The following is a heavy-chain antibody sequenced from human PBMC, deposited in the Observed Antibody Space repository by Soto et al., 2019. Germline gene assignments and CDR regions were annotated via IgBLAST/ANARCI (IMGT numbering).Heavy chain of an antibody. CDR1: GFTFSSYA. J-gene: IGHJ6*02. V-gene: IGHV3-30-3*01. D-gene: IGHD3-3*01. Sequence: QVQLVESGGGVVQPGRSLRLSCAASGFTFSSYAMHWVRQAPGEGLEWVAVISYDGSNKHYADSVKGRITISTDNSKNTRYLLMNSLRAEDTAVYYCARGSDFWSGSPPYYYYGMDVWGQGTTVTVSS. CDR2: ISYDGSNK. CDR3: ARGSDFWSGSPPYYYYGMDV.